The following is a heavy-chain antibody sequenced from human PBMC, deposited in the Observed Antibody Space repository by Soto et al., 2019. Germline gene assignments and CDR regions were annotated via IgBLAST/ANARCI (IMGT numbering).Heavy chain of an antibody. CDR3: ARGRFRRNWFDP. V-gene: IGHV1-8*01. CDR1: GYTFTNYD. CDR2: MNPDSGNT. D-gene: IGHD3-16*01. J-gene: IGHJ5*02. Sequence: QGQLVQSGAEVKKPGASVKVSCKASGYTFTNYDIHWVRQATGQGLEWMGWMNPDSGNTGQSKQFQGRVTMTRDTSLSIAYMAMRSLRSEDPAVYYWARGRFRRNWFDPWGQGTLVTVSS.